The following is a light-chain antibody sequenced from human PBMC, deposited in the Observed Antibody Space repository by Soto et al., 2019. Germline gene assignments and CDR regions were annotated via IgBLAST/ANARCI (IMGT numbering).Light chain of an antibody. Sequence: EIVLTQSPATLSLSPGERATLSCRASQSISSFLTWYQHKPGQAPRLFIYDASKRATGIPARFSGSGSGTDFTLTISSLEPEDVGVYYCQQRSNWYTFGQGTKLEIK. J-gene: IGKJ2*01. CDR3: QQRSNWYT. V-gene: IGKV3-11*01. CDR1: QSISSF. CDR2: DAS.